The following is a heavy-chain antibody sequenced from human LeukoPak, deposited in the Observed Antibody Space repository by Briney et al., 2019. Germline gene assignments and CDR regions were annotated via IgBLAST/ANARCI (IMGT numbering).Heavy chain of an antibody. V-gene: IGHV1-2*02. CDR3: AVLSYDFWSGPKDDY. D-gene: IGHD3-3*01. CDR1: GYTFTGYY. CDR2: INPNSGGT. Sequence: ASVKVSCKASGYTFTGYYMHWVRQAPGQGLEWMGWINPNSGGTNYARKFQGRVTMTRDTSISTAYMELSRLRSDDTAVYYCAVLSYDFWSGPKDDYWGQGTLVTVSS. J-gene: IGHJ4*02.